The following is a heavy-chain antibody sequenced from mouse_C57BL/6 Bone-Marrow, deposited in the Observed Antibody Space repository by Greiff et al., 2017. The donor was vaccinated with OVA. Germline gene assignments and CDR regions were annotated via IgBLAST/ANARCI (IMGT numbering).Heavy chain of an antibody. CDR2: IWGVGST. CDR3: ARTGNGGFAY. J-gene: IGHJ3*01. D-gene: IGHD2-1*01. CDR1: GFSLTSYG. Sequence: VQLQQSGPGLVAPSQSLSITCTVSGFSLTSYGVDWVRQSPGKGLEWLGVIWGVGSTNYNSALKSRLSSSKDNSKSQVFLKMNSLQTDDTAMYYCARTGNGGFAYWGQGTLVTVAA. V-gene: IGHV2-6*01.